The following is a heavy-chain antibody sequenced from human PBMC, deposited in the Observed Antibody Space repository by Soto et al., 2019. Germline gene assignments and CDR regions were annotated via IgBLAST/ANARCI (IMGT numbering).Heavy chain of an antibody. D-gene: IGHD3-22*01. Sequence: PSETLSLTCAVHGGSFSGYFWDWICQHPGKGLEWIGYIYYSGSTYYNPSLKSRVTISVDTSKNQFSLKLSSVTAADTAVYYCARAPLDYDSSGYYSGYFDYRGQGTLVTVSS. CDR1: GGSFSGYF. J-gene: IGHJ4*02. V-gene: IGHV4-31*11. CDR3: ARAPLDYDSSGYYSGYFDY. CDR2: IYYSGST.